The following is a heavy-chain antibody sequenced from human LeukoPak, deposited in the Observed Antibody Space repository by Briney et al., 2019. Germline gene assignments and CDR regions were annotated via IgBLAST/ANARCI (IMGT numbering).Heavy chain of an antibody. D-gene: IGHD3-16*01. CDR1: GFTFSSYA. V-gene: IGHV3-23*01. J-gene: IGHJ6*03. CDR3: AKLGGQEVHNYFVAV. Sequence: AGGSLRLSCAASGFTFSSYAISWVRQTPGKGLEWVSGIIDNGYITYYANSVRGRFTISRDNSKNTLFLQMNSLRAEDTAVYYCAKLGGQEVHNYFVAVWGKGTTVAVSS. CDR2: IIDNGYIT.